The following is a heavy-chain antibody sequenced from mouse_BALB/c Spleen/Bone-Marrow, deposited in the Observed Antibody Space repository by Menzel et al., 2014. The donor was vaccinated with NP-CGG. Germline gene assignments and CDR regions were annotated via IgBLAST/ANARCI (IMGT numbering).Heavy chain of an antibody. J-gene: IGHJ4*01. CDR2: IDPANGNT. Sequence: VQLQQPGAELVKPGASVKLSCTASGFNIKDTYMHWVKQRPEQGLEWIGRIDPANGNTKYDLKFQGKATITADTSSNTAYLQLSSLTSEDTAVYYCARYGNYCYAMDYWGQGTSVTVSS. D-gene: IGHD2-1*01. V-gene: IGHV14-3*02. CDR3: ARYGNYCYAMDY. CDR1: GFNIKDTY.